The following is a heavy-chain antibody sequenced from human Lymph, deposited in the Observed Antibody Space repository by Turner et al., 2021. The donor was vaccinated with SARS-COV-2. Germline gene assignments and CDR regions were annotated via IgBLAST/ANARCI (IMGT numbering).Heavy chain of an antibody. D-gene: IGHD1-26*01. J-gene: IGHJ4*02. V-gene: IGHV3-9*01. Sequence: EVQLVESGGCSVQQGRSLRLSWAASGFTFDDYAMHWVRQAPGKGQEWVSGINWSGGSIAYADSVKGRFTISRDNPKNSLYLQMNSLRAEDTAFYYCAKDLAGTYYSSFDYLGQGTLVTVSS. CDR2: INWSGGSI. CDR1: GFTFDDYA. CDR3: AKDLAGTYYSSFDY.